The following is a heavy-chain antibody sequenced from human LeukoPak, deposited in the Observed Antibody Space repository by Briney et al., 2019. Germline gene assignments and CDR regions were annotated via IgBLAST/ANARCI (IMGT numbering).Heavy chain of an antibody. D-gene: IGHD3-10*01. CDR2: IGGSGTTI. CDR3: ARFAGSGSYYIDY. Sequence: GGSLRLSCAASGFTFSDYYMSWIRQAPGKGLEWVSYIGGSGTTIFYAHSVKGRFTISRDSAKNSLYLQMNSLRAEDTAVYYCARFAGSGSYYIDYWGQGTLITVSS. J-gene: IGHJ4*02. V-gene: IGHV3-11*01. CDR1: GFTFSDYY.